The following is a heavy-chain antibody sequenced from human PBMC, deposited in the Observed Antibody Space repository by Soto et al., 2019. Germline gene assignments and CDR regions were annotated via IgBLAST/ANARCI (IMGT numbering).Heavy chain of an antibody. CDR1: GYTFTDYA. Sequence: QVQLMQSGAELKKPGASVTLSCKTSGYTFTDYAIHWVRQAPGQRPEWMGWINAGNGDTKYSQKFHDRFTITRDTSAGTADMELSGLRSEDTGVYYCATLYSGYDWGYFDYWAQGTLVTVSS. CDR2: INAGNGDT. D-gene: IGHD5-12*01. V-gene: IGHV1-3*01. J-gene: IGHJ4*02. CDR3: ATLYSGYDWGYFDY.